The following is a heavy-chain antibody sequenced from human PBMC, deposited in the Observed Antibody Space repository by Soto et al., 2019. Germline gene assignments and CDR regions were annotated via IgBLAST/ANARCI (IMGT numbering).Heavy chain of an antibody. Sequence: QVQLQESGPGMVKPSQTLSLTCTVSGGSISSEGYYWNWIRQHPGKGLEWIGYIYYTGSTYYNPSLPSRCVMSVDTARRQVSLKLNSVTAADTAVYYCARGISTSWFPGQGGVDYCGSGTLVTVSS. CDR3: ARGISTSWFPGQGGVDY. V-gene: IGHV4-31*03. CDR1: GGSISSEGYY. D-gene: IGHD6-13*01. CDR2: IYYTGST. J-gene: IGHJ4*02.